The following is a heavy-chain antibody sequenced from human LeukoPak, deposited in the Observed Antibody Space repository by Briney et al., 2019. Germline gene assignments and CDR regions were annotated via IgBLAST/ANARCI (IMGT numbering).Heavy chain of an antibody. D-gene: IGHD3-10*01. J-gene: IGHJ3*02. CDR2: IHHSGST. Sequence: SETLSLTCTVSSASISSNDHSWSWIRQPPGKGLQCTGNIHHSGSTYYKPYLKSRGTIPVETPKKHFSLKLRFVTAADTAVYYCARATITMALGIPADAFDIWGQGTMVTVSS. CDR1: SASISSNDHS. V-gene: IGHV4-30-4*02. CDR3: ARATITMALGIPADAFDI.